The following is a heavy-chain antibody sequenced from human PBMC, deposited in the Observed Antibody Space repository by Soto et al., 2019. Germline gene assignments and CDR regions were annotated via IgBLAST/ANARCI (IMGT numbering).Heavy chain of an antibody. J-gene: IGHJ4*02. CDR3: AAGEASSRNLAPYYLDF. V-gene: IGHV4-59*01. CDR1: GGSISSYY. CDR2: IYYSGTT. Sequence: NPSETLSLTCTVSGGSISSYYWSWIRQPPGKGLEWIGYIYYSGTTNYNSYLKSRLSLSVDMSKNQFSLKLASVTAADTAVYFCAAGEASSRNLAPYYLDFWGQGTLVTVSS. D-gene: IGHD6-13*01.